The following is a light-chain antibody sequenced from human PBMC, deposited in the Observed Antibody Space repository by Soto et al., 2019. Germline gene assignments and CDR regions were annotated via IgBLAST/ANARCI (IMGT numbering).Light chain of an antibody. Sequence: QSVLTQPPSVSGAPGQRVTISCTGSSSNIGAGYDVHWYQQLPGTAPKLLTYGNSNRPSGVPDRFSGSKSGTSASLVITGLQAEDEADYYCQSYDSSLSGVVFGGGTKVTVL. V-gene: IGLV1-40*01. J-gene: IGLJ2*01. CDR2: GNS. CDR3: QSYDSSLSGVV. CDR1: SSNIGAGYD.